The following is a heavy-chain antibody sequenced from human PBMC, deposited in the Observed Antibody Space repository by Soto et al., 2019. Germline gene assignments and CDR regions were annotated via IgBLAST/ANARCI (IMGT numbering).Heavy chain of an antibody. CDR1: GGTFSSYA. CDR2: IIPIFGTA. Sequence: GASVKVSCKASGGTFSSYAISWVRQAPGQGLEWMGGIIPIFGTANYAQKFQGRVTITADESTSTAYMELSSLRSEDTAVYYCARDVPYYDFWSGYYRGEETNWFDPWGQGTLVTVSS. D-gene: IGHD3-3*01. V-gene: IGHV1-69*13. CDR3: ARDVPYYDFWSGYYRGEETNWFDP. J-gene: IGHJ5*02.